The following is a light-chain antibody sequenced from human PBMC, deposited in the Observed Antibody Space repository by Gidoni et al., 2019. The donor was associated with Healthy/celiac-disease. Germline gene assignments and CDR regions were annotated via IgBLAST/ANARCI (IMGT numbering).Light chain of an antibody. V-gene: IGKV1-39*01. CDR2: AAS. CDR3: QQSYSTPR. Sequence: DIQMTQSPSSLSASVGDRVTITCRASQSISSYLNWYQQKPGKAPKLLIYAASSLQSGVPSRFSGSGSGTDFTLTISRLQPEDVATYYCQQSYSTPRFGQGTRLEIK. J-gene: IGKJ5*01. CDR1: QSISSY.